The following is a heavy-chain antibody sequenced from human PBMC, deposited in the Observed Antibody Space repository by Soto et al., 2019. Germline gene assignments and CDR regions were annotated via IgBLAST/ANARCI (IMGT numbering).Heavy chain of an antibody. CDR2: IIPIFGTA. D-gene: IGHD3-22*01. V-gene: IGHV1-69*13. CDR3: AGLDYYDSSGYWSHAFDI. CDR1: GGTFSSYA. Sequence: SVKVSCKASGGTFSSYAISWVRQAPGQGLEWMGGIIPIFGTANYAQKFQGRVTITADESTSTAYMELSSLRSEDTAVYYCAGLDYYDSSGYWSHAFDIWGQGTMVTVSS. J-gene: IGHJ3*02.